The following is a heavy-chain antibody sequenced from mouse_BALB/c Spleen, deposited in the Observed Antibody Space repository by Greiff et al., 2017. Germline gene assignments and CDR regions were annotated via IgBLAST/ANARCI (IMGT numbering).Heavy chain of an antibody. CDR2: ISCYNGAT. J-gene: IGHJ4*01. D-gene: IGHD2-4*01. CDR1: GYSLTGYY. Sequence: LVKTGASVKISCKASGYSLTGYYMHWVKQSHGKSLEWIGYISCYNGATSYNQKFKGKATFTVDTSSSTAYMQFNSLTSEDSAVYYCARDDYDGYYYAMDYWGQGTSVTVSS. CDR3: ARDDYDGYYYAMDY. V-gene: IGHV1S34*01.